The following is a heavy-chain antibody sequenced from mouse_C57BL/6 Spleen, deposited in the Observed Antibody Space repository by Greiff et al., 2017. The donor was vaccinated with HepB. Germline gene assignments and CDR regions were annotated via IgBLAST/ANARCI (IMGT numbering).Heavy chain of an antibody. J-gene: IGHJ4*01. CDR3: TRSGISYAMDY. V-gene: IGHV1-15*01. Sequence: QVQLKQSGAELVRPGASVTLSCKASGYTFTDYEMHWVKQTPVHGLEWIGAIDPETGGTAYNQKFKGKAILTADKSSSTAYMELRSLTSEDSAVYYCTRSGISYAMDYWGQGTSVTVSS. CDR2: IDPETGGT. CDR1: GYTFTDYE. D-gene: IGHD3-1*01.